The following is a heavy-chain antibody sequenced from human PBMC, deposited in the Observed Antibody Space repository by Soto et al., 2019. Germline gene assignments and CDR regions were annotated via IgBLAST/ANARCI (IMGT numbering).Heavy chain of an antibody. J-gene: IGHJ6*02. CDR1: GGTFSSSA. D-gene: IGHD4-4*01. CDR2: IIPLFRTP. V-gene: IGHV1-69*12. CDR3: ARDNDRLQLGGNYDYSLDV. Sequence: QVQLVQAGAEMKEPVSSVKVSCKPSGGTFSSSAISWLRQAPGQGLEWMGGIIPLFRTPDYAQKFQGRVTIAADESTSTAYMELSSLRSEDTAVYYFARDNDRLQLGGNYDYSLDVWGQGTTITVSS.